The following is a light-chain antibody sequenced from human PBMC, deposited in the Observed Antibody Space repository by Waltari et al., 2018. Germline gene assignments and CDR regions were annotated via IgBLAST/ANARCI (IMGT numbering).Light chain of an antibody. CDR1: QSLGIQ. J-gene: IGKJ4*01. CDR3: QQRDSWPLT. V-gene: IGKV3-11*01. Sequence: EIVLTQSPATLSLSPGERFPLSCRASQSLGIQLAWYQQRPGQAPRLLIADASYRAPGIPARFSGSGSGTDFTLTISSLEPEDIGIYYCQQRDSWPLTFGGGTKVEFK. CDR2: DAS.